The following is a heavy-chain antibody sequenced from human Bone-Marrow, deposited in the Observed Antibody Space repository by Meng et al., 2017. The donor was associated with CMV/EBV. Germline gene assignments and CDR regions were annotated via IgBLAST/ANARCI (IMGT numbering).Heavy chain of an antibody. CDR1: GGTFSSYA. CDR3: ARDLVRAGSNPDAFDI. D-gene: IGHD3-10*01. J-gene: IGHJ3*02. CDR2: INPNTGAA. V-gene: IGHV1-2*02. Sequence: ASVKVSCKASGGTFSSYAISWVRQAPGQGLEWMGGINPNTGAANYAPKFQGRVTMTRDTSISTAFMDLSRLTADDTAVYYCARDLVRAGSNPDAFDIWGQGTMVTVSS.